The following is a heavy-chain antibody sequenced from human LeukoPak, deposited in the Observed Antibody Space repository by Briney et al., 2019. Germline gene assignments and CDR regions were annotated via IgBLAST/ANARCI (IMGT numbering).Heavy chain of an antibody. D-gene: IGHD2-21*02. CDR1: GGSISSYY. V-gene: IGHV4-59*08. J-gene: IGHJ6*02. CDR3: ARSITVTANYFYYGMDV. Sequence: SETLSLTCTVSGGSISSYYWNCIRQAPGKGLEWIGYIYYSGSTNYNPSLKSRVTISVDTSKNQFSLSLSSVTAADTAVYYCARSITVTANYFYYGMDVWGQGTTVTVSS. CDR2: IYYSGST.